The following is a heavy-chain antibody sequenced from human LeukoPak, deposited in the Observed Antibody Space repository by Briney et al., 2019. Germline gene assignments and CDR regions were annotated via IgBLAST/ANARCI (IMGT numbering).Heavy chain of an antibody. Sequence: GGSLRLSCAASGFTFSNAWTSWVRQAPGKGLEWVGRIKSKTDGGTTDYAAPVKGRFTISRDDSKNTLYLQMNSLKTEDTAVYYCTTDADYYGSGSYYARSYWGQGTLVTVSS. D-gene: IGHD3-10*01. CDR2: IKSKTDGGTT. V-gene: IGHV3-15*01. CDR3: TTDADYYGSGSYYARSY. J-gene: IGHJ4*02. CDR1: GFTFSNAW.